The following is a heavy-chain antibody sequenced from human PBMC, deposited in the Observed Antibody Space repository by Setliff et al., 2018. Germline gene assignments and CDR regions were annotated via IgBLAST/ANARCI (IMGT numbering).Heavy chain of an antibody. V-gene: IGHV3-23*01. CDR2: ISDTALGI. Sequence: LRLSCGASGFTYNNDWVSWVRQPPGKGLEWVSSISDTALGIYYADSVRGRFTISRDNSKKTLYLQMNSLRAEDTAVYYCVKDVVGYSSTWPKRDYFDYWGQGTLVTVSS. D-gene: IGHD6-13*01. CDR3: VKDVVGYSSTWPKRDYFDY. CDR1: GFTYNNDW. J-gene: IGHJ4*02.